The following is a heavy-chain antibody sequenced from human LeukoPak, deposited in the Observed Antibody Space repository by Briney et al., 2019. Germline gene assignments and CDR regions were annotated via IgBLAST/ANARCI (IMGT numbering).Heavy chain of an antibody. CDR3: ARGPLVWFGQYYFDY. CDR2: IKQDGSEE. CDR1: GFTLKTYW. V-gene: IGHV3-7*03. J-gene: IGHJ4*02. Sequence: GGSLRLSCAASGFTLKTYWMTWVRQAPGKGLEWVGNIKQDGSEEYYGDSVKGRFTISRDNAKNSLYLQMNSLRGEDTAVYYCARGPLVWFGQYYFDYWGQGTLVTVSS. D-gene: IGHD3-10*01.